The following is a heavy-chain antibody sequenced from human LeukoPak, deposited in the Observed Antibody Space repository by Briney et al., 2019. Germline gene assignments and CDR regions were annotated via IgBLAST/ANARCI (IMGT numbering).Heavy chain of an antibody. CDR1: GYTFTSYD. J-gene: IGHJ3*02. Sequence: ASVKVSCKASGYTFTSYDINWVRQATGQGLECMGGMNPNSGNTGYAQKFQGRVTITRNTSISTAYMELSSLRSEDTAVYYCARVNDDDDAFDIWGQGTMVTVSS. V-gene: IGHV1-8*03. CDR2: MNPNSGNT. CDR3: ARVNDDDDAFDI. D-gene: IGHD1-1*01.